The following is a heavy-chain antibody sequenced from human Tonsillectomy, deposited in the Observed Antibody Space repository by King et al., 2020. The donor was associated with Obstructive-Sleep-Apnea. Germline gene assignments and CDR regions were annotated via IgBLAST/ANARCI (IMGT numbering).Heavy chain of an antibody. Sequence: VQLVESGGGLVQPGGSLRLSCAASGFTFSTYAMSWVRQAPGKGLEWVSVISGSGGSTYYADSGKGRFTISRDNSKNTLYLQMNSLRAEDTAVYYCAKDRGWYRLPFDYWGQGTLVTVSS. D-gene: IGHD6-19*01. CDR2: ISGSGGST. CDR1: GFTFSTYA. CDR3: AKDRGWYRLPFDY. J-gene: IGHJ4*02. V-gene: IGHV3-23*04.